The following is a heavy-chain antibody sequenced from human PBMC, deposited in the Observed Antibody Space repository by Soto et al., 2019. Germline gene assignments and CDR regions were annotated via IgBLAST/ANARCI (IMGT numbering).Heavy chain of an antibody. CDR1: GGSFSGYY. V-gene: IGHV4-34*01. CDR2: INHSGST. Sequence: PSETLSLTCAVYGGSFSGYYWSWIRQPPGKGLEWIGEINHSGSTNYNPSLKSRVTISVDTSKNQFSLKLSSVTAADTAVYYCARAGRYGGPRNWFVPWGQGTLVTVSS. D-gene: IGHD1-1*01. CDR3: ARAGRYGGPRNWFVP. J-gene: IGHJ5*02.